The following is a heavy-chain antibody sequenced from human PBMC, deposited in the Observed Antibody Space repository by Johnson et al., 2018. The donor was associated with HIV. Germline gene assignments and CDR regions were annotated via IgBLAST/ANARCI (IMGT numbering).Heavy chain of an antibody. CDR2: IWYDGSNK. CDR1: GFTFSSYG. CDR3: AKVINPSRVDTAMVTVLDAFDI. J-gene: IGHJ3*02. Sequence: QVQLVESGGGLVQPGRSLRLSCAASGFTFSSYGMHWVRQAPGKGLEWVAVIWYDGSNKYYADSVKGRFTISRDNSKNTLYLQMNSLRAEDTAVYYCAKVINPSRVDTAMVTVLDAFDIWGQGTMVTVSS. V-gene: IGHV3-33*06. D-gene: IGHD5-18*01.